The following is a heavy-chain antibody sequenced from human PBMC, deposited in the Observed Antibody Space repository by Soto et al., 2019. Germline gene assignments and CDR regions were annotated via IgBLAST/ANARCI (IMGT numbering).Heavy chain of an antibody. CDR2: FDPEDGET. Sequence: GASVKVSCQVSGYTLTELSMHWVRQAPGKGLEWMGGFDPEDGETIYAQKFQGRVTMTEDTSTDTAYMELSSLRSEDTAVYYCATMPYDYIWGSYWGQGTLVTVSS. CDR1: GYTLTELS. V-gene: IGHV1-24*01. D-gene: IGHD3-16*01. J-gene: IGHJ4*02. CDR3: ATMPYDYIWGSY.